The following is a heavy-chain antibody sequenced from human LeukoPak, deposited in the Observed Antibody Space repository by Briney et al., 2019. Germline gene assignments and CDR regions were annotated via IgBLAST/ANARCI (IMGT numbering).Heavy chain of an antibody. CDR2: IYYSGST. D-gene: IGHD3-22*01. Sequence: SETLSLTCTVSGGSISSSSYYWGWIRQPPGKGLEWIGSIYYSGSTYYNPSLKSRVPISVATSKNQFSLKLSSVTAADAAVYYCARRFPYYYDSSGYYSPYFDYWGQGTLVTVSS. V-gene: IGHV4-39*01. J-gene: IGHJ4*02. CDR3: ARRFPYYYDSSGYYSPYFDY. CDR1: GGSISSSSYY.